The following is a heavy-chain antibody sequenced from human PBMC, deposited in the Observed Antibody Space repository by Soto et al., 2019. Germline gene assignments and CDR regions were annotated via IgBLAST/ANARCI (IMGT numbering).Heavy chain of an antibody. Sequence: EVQLVESGGGLVQPGGSLRLSCAASGFTLSSYDIHWVRQATGEGLAWVSGIGSGGDTHYADSVKGRFIISGEDGKNSLYLQTNNLRVGDTAVYYCTRKTPPTGMEVWGQGATVTVSS. CDR1: GFTLSSYD. D-gene: IGHD3-9*01. CDR2: IGSGGDT. J-gene: IGHJ6*02. V-gene: IGHV3-13*01. CDR3: TRKTPPTGMEV.